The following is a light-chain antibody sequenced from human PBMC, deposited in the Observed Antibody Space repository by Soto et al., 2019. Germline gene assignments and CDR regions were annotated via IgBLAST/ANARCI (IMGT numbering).Light chain of an antibody. CDR1: QSISSN. CDR2: AAS. CDR3: QQSYSTPWT. V-gene: IGKV1-39*01. J-gene: IGKJ1*01. Sequence: DILMTQSPSSLSASVGDRVTITCRASQSISSNLNWYQQKPGKAPKLLIYAASSLQSGVPSRFSGSGSGTDFTLTISSLQPEDFATYYCQQSYSTPWTFGQGTKVDIK.